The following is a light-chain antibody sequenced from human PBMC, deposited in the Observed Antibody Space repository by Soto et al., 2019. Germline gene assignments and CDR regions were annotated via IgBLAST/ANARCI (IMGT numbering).Light chain of an antibody. CDR2: DAS. V-gene: IGKV3-20*01. Sequence: EIVLTQSPGTLSLSPGERATLSCRASQSGFSTYLAWFQQKPGQAPRLLIYDASTRAAGVPDRFSGSGSATYFTLTISSLEPEDLAVYDCHQYGNSPWTLGQGTLVE. J-gene: IGKJ1*01. CDR3: HQYGNSPWT. CDR1: QSGFSTY.